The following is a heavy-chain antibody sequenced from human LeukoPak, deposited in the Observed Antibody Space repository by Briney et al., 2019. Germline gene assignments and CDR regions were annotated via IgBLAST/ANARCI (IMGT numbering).Heavy chain of an antibody. CDR3: ARGSGPPVDAFDI. CDR2: ISSSSSYI. V-gene: IGHV3-21*01. J-gene: IGHJ3*02. Sequence: GGSLRPSCAASGFTFSSYSMNWVRQAPGKGLEWVSSISSSSSYIYHADSVKGRFTISRDNAKNSLYLQMNSLRAEDTAVYYCARGSGPPVDAFDIWGQGTMVTVSS. CDR1: GFTFSSYS. D-gene: IGHD1-26*01.